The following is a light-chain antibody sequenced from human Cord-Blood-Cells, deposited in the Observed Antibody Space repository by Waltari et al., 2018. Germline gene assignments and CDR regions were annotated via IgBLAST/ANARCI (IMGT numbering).Light chain of an antibody. J-gene: IGLJ3*02. CDR1: SSDVGGYNY. CDR2: DVI. CDR3: SSYTSSSTWV. Sequence: QSALTQPASVSGSPGQSITISCTGTSSDVGGYNYVSWYQQHPGKAPKLMIYDVIKWPSGVSNRFSGSKAGNTASLTISGLQAEDEADYYCSSYTSSSTWVFGGGTKLTVL. V-gene: IGLV2-14*01.